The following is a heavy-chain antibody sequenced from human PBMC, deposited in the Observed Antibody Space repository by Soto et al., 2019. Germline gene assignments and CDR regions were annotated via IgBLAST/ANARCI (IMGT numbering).Heavy chain of an antibody. CDR1: GFTFSSYA. CDR3: AKIGGKSTAIASQFDY. CDR2: ISGSGGST. J-gene: IGHJ4*02. D-gene: IGHD5-18*01. Sequence: PGGSLRLSCAASGFTFSSYAMSWVRQAPGKGLEWVSAISGSGGSTYYADSVKGRFTISRDNSKNTLYLQMNSLRAEDTAVYYCAKIGGKSTAIASQFDYWGQGSLVTVSS. V-gene: IGHV3-23*01.